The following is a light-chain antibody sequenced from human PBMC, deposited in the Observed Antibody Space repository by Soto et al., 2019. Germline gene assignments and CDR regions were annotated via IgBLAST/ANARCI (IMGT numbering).Light chain of an antibody. CDR3: QQYNDWPLT. Sequence: DIVMTQSPATLSVAPGERATLSCRASQSVSSNLAWYQQKPGQAPNLLIYGAFTRATGIPARFSGTGSGTEFTLTISSLQSEDFALYYCQQYNDWPLTFGQGTKVDI. V-gene: IGKV3-15*01. J-gene: IGKJ1*01. CDR2: GAF. CDR1: QSVSSN.